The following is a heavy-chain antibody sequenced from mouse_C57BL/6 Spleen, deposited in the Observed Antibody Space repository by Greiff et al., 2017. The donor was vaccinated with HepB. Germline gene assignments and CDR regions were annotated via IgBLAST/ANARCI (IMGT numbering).Heavy chain of an antibody. D-gene: IGHD2-5*01. CDR2: IYPGDGDT. CDR3: ARDSNYAWYFDV. J-gene: IGHJ1*03. V-gene: IGHV1-82*01. Sequence: QVQLQQSGPELVKPGASVKISCKASGYAFSSSWMNWVKQRPGKGLEWIGRIYPGDGDTNYNGKFKGKATLTADKSSSTAYMQLSSLTSEDSAVYFCARDSNYAWYFDVWGTGTTVTVSS. CDR1: GYAFSSSW.